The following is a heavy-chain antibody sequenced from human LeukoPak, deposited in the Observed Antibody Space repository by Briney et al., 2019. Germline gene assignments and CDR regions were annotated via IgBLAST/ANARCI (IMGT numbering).Heavy chain of an antibody. Sequence: PSETLSLTCTVSGGSISSYYWSWIRQPPGKGLEWIGYIYTSGSTNYNPSLKSRVTISVDTSKNQFSLKLSSVTAADTAVYYCARADSANYYDSGTYFNYYYMDVWGKGTTVTVSS. CDR3: ARADSANYYDSGTYFNYYYMDV. V-gene: IGHV4-4*09. CDR1: GGSISSYY. D-gene: IGHD3-10*01. CDR2: IYTSGST. J-gene: IGHJ6*03.